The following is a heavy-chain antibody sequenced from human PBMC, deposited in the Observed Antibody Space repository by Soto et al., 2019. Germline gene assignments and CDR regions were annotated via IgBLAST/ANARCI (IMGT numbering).Heavy chain of an antibody. Sequence: QVQLVQSGAEVKKPGSSVKVSCKASGGTFNDYTINWVRQAPGQGLEWMGGIIPMFGTANYAQKFLGRVTITADESTNTVYMVLSSLRSEDTAVYYCARDGDFYYSRGYYYNWGQGTMVTVSS. D-gene: IGHD3-22*01. CDR2: IIPMFGTA. V-gene: IGHV1-69*01. J-gene: IGHJ4*02. CDR3: ARDGDFYYSRGYYYN. CDR1: GGTFNDYT.